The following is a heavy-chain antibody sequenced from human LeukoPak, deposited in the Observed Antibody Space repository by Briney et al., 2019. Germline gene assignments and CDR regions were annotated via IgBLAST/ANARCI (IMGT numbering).Heavy chain of an antibody. Sequence: SETLSLTCTVSGGSLSSYYWSWIRQPPGKGLDWIGYIYYTGNVNYSPSLKSRVTISVDTSQNQFSLKLSSVTAADTAVYYCARRIVTTGDFDFWGQGTLVTVSS. CDR3: ARRIVTTGDFDF. V-gene: IGHV4-59*08. D-gene: IGHD4-11*01. CDR1: GGSLSSYY. CDR2: IYYTGNV. J-gene: IGHJ4*02.